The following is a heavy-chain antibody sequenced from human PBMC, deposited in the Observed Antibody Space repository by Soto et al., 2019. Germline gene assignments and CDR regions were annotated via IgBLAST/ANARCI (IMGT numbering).Heavy chain of an antibody. D-gene: IGHD2-15*01. CDR1: GFTVSSKY. CDR2: IWSAGLT. CDR3: AARIDYYGMDV. J-gene: IGHJ6*02. V-gene: IGHV3-53*05. Sequence: PGGSLRLSCAASGFTVSSKYMNWVRQAPGKGLEWVSIIWSAGLTYYADSVRGRFTISRDNSKNTLYLQMNSLRAEDTAVYYCAARIDYYGMDVWGQGTTVTVSS.